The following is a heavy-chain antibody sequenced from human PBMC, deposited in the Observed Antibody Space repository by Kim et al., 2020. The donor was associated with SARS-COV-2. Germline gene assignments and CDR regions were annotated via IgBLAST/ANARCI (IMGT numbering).Heavy chain of an antibody. V-gene: IGHV7-4-1*02. CDR3: ARVLGGYYFDY. D-gene: IGHD3-16*01. J-gene: IGHJ4*02. CDR2: P. Sequence: PTYAQGFTGRFVFSLDTSVSTAYLQISSLKAEDTAVYYCARVLGGYYFDYWGQGTLVTVSS.